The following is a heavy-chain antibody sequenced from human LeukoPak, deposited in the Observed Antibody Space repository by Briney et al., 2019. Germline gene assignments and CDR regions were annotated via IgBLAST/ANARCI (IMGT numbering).Heavy chain of an antibody. Sequence: GGSLRLSCAASGFTFSDYYMSWIRQAPGKGLEWVSYISSSGSTIYYADSVKGRFTISRDNAKDSLYLQMNSLRAEDTAVYYCARDDYDFWSGYYDYWGQGTLVTVSS. D-gene: IGHD3-3*01. J-gene: IGHJ4*02. CDR3: ARDDYDFWSGYYDY. CDR1: GFTFSDYY. CDR2: ISSSGSTI. V-gene: IGHV3-11*01.